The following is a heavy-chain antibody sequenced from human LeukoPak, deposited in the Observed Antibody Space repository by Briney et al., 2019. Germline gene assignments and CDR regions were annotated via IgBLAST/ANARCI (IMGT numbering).Heavy chain of an antibody. CDR1: GFTFSSYW. Sequence: GGSLRLSCAASGFTFSSYWMHWVRQAPGKGLVWVSRIRYDERITNYEDSVRGRITISRDNCKNTPYLQMNSLRAEDTAVYYCETYRAYPLDYWGQGTLVTVSS. CDR2: IRYDERIT. V-gene: IGHV3-74*01. CDR3: ETYRAYPLDY. J-gene: IGHJ4*02. D-gene: IGHD2-2*01.